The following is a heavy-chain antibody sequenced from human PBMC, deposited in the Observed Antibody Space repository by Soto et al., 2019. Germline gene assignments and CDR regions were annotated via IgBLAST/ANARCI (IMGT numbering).Heavy chain of an antibody. V-gene: IGHV1-18*01. Sequence: QVPLVQSGVEVKKPGASVKVSCTAHGYNLREYGVSWLRQVPGQGFEWMGWISGENVNRRSSQRFQDRLTMTTDTSTNTASMELRSLRADDTAVYFCGREGQQLAQEQYFQFNGVDVWGQGTSVTVSS. J-gene: IGHJ6*02. D-gene: IGHD6-13*01. CDR1: GYNLREYG. CDR3: GREGQQLAQEQYFQFNGVDV. CDR2: ISGENVNR.